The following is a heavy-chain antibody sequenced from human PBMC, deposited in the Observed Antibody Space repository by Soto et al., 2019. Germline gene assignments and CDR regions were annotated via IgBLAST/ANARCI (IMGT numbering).Heavy chain of an antibody. Sequence: LSVMAGVGGDSVWGQSCNWIRQSPWKGLEWIGELDQSGGTNYNPSLKSRAIISDDTSKNQFSLTLTSVTAADTAVYYSAREDSYCWSSYCLDVLG. V-gene: IGHV4-34*01. CDR2: LDQSGGT. CDR1: GDSVWGQS. CDR3: AREDSYCWSSYCLDV. J-gene: IGHJ6*02. D-gene: IGHD3-10*01.